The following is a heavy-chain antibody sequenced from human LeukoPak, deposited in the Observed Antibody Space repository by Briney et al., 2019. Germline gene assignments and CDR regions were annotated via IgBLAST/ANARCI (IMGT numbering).Heavy chain of an antibody. CDR1: GVSISTYH. D-gene: IGHD3-10*01. CDR2: ISGSGNT. Sequence: SETLSLTCTVSGVSISTYHWTWIRQPAGKGLEWIGRISGSGNTTYNPSLKSRVTMSLDMSNNHFSLKMSSVTAADTAVYYCARDRGSDGSDQLDPWGQGILVIVSS. V-gene: IGHV4-4*07. CDR3: ARDRGSDGSDQLDP. J-gene: IGHJ5*02.